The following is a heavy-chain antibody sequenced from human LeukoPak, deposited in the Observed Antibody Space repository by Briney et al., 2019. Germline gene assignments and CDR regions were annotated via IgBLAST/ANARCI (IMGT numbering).Heavy chain of an antibody. Sequence: GGALRVSCVASGVTSSNAWMSWGRQAPRKRLGWGGHIQRKIDGGTTDYADTVKGRFTISRDESKNTLYLQMNSLKSEDTAVYYCNTDIGLPLDYWGQGTLVAVSS. CDR3: NTDIGLPLDY. J-gene: IGHJ4*02. V-gene: IGHV3-15*01. CDR1: GVTSSNAW. D-gene: IGHD1-26*01. CDR2: IQRKIDGGTT.